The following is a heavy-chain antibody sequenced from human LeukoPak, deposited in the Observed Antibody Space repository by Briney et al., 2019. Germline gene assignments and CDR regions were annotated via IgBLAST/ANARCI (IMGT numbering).Heavy chain of an antibody. Sequence: GASVKVSCKASGYIFSNYDINCVRQAPGHGLEWMGWMNPNSGRRVYAQKFQGRVTMTRNSSINTAYMELTSLRSDDRAVYYCARGLRSDYWGQGTLVTASS. CDR1: GYIFSNYD. J-gene: IGHJ4*02. CDR2: MNPNSGRR. V-gene: IGHV1-8*01. D-gene: IGHD3-16*02. CDR3: ARGLRSDY.